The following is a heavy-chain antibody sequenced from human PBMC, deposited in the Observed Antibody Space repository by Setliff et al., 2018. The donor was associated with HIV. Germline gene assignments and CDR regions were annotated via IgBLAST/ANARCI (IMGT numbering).Heavy chain of an antibody. CDR3: ARDSRDGYQATYYYGMDV. CDR1: GFTFSTYA. V-gene: IGHV3-30-3*01. Sequence: GGSLRLSCAASGFTFSTYAMTWVRQAPGKGLEWVALISYDGSNKYYADSVKGRFTISRDKSRNTLYLQMNSLRAEDTAVYYCARDSRDGYQATYYYGMDVWGQGTPVTVSS. D-gene: IGHD5-12*01. CDR2: ISYDGSNK. J-gene: IGHJ6*02.